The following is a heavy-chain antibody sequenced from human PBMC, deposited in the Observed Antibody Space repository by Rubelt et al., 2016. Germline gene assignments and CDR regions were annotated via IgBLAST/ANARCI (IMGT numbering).Heavy chain of an antibody. D-gene: IGHD3-22*01. V-gene: IGHV4-59*08. CDR3: AYSSGYYDEYFQH. CDR1: GGSISSYY. CDR2: IYYTGTT. J-gene: IGHJ1*01. Sequence: GGSISSYYWSWIRQPPGKGPEWIGYIYYTGTTNYNPSLKSRVTISVDTSKNQFSLKLSSVTATDTAVYYCAYSSGYYDEYFQHWGQGTLVTVSS.